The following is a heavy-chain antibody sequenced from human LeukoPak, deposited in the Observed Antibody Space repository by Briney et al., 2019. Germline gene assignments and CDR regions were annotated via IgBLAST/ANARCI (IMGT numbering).Heavy chain of an antibody. Sequence: PGGSLSLSCAASGLIFSNYAMSWVRQAPGKGLEWVSGITSGFTPHYADSVKGRFTISRDNSKNTFHLQMNSLRAEDTAVYYCAKDYSDLRVADVFSEYWGQGTLVTVSS. V-gene: IGHV3-23*01. D-gene: IGHD2-15*01. J-gene: IGHJ4*02. CDR2: ITSGFTP. CDR3: AKDYSDLRVADVFSEY. CDR1: GLIFSNYA.